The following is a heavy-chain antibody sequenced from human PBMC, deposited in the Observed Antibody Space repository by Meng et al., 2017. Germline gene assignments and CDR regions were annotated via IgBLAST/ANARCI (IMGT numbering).Heavy chain of an antibody. J-gene: IGHJ4*02. V-gene: IGHV3-11*04. CDR1: GFTFSDYY. Sequence: GGSLRLSCAASGFTFSDYYMSWIRQAPGKGLEWVSYISSSGSTIYYADSVKGRFTISRDNAKNSLYLQMNSLRAEDTAVYYCARIIRYCSGGSCSPPYYFDYWGQGTLVTVSS. D-gene: IGHD2-15*01. CDR2: ISSSGSTI. CDR3: ARIIRYCSGGSCSPPYYFDY.